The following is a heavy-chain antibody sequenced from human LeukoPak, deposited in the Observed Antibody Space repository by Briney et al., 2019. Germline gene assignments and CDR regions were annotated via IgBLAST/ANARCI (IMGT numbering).Heavy chain of an antibody. CDR3: ATVRDRLKYYYDSSGYYLGKRFDY. Sequence: GASVKVSCKASGYTFTSYGISWVRQAPGQGLEWMGWISAYNGNTNYAQKLQGRVTMTTDTSTSTAYMELRSLRSDDTAVYYCATVRDRLKYYYDSSGYYLGKRFDYWGQGTLVTVSS. D-gene: IGHD3-22*01. V-gene: IGHV1-18*01. CDR1: GYTFTSYG. CDR2: ISAYNGNT. J-gene: IGHJ4*02.